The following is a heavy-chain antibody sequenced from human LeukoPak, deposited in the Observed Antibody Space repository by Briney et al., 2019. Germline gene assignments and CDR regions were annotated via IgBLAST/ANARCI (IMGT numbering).Heavy chain of an antibody. J-gene: IGHJ4*02. Sequence: ASVKVSCKASGYSFTDYYIHWVRQAPGQGLEWMGWINPNSGGTNYAQMFQGRVTMTWDTSISTAYMELSRLRSDDTAVYYCAREVDYYDTSDYFPLGYWGQGTLVTVSS. CDR1: GYSFTDYY. D-gene: IGHD3-22*01. V-gene: IGHV1-2*02. CDR2: INPNSGGT. CDR3: AREVDYYDTSDYFPLGY.